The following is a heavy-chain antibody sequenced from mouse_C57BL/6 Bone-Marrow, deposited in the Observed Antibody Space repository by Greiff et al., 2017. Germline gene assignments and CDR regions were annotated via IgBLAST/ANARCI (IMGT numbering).Heavy chain of an antibody. CDR3: ARCYWAMDY. J-gene: IGHJ4*01. D-gene: IGHD1-1*01. CDR1: GYTFTSYG. V-gene: IGHV1-81*01. Sequence: VQLQQSGAELARPGASVKLSCKASGYTFTSYGISWVKQRTGQGLEWIGEIYPRSGNTYYNDKFKGKATLTADKSSSTAYMELRSLTSEDSAVYFCARCYWAMDYWGQGTSVTVSS. CDR2: IYPRSGNT.